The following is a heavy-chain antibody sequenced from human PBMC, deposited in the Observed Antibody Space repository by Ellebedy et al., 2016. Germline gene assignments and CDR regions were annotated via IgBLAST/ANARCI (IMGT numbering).Heavy chain of an antibody. CDR1: GFIFSDSD. CDR2: IRKKAGNYAT. V-gene: IGHV3-73*01. J-gene: IGHJ4*02. CDR3: TIWTS. Sequence: GESLKISCAASGFIFSDSDMHWVRQAPGKGLEWVGRIRKKAGNYATVYAASMKGKFTISRDDSMSTTYLHMNTLKTEDTAIYYCTIWTSWGQGALVTVSS. D-gene: IGHD3/OR15-3a*01.